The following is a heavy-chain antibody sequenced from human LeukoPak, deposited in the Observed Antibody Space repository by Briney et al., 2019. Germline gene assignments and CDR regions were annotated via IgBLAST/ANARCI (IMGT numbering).Heavy chain of an antibody. CDR3: ARYCGGDCYGMDV. V-gene: IGHV3-7*01. J-gene: IGHJ6*02. CDR2: IKQDGSEK. CDR1: GFTFSSYW. Sequence: GGSLRLSCTASGFTFSSYWMSWVRQAPGKGQEWVANIKQDGSEKDYVDSVKGRFTISRDNPRNSLYLQMNSLRAEDTAVYYCARYCGGDCYGMDVWGQGTTVTVSS. D-gene: IGHD2-21*01.